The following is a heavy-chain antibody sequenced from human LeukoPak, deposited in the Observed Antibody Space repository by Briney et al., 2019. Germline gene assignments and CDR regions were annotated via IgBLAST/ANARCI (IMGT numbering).Heavy chain of an antibody. CDR3: AREGNIGSQEGMDV. J-gene: IGHJ6*02. Sequence: GGSLRLSCAASGFTVSSNHMSWVRQAPGKGLEWVSVIYSGGSTYYADSVKGRFTISRDSSKNMLYLQMNSLRAEDTAVYYCAREGNIGSQEGMDVWGQGTTVTVSS. D-gene: IGHD1-26*01. CDR2: IYSGGST. V-gene: IGHV3-53*01. CDR1: GFTVSSNH.